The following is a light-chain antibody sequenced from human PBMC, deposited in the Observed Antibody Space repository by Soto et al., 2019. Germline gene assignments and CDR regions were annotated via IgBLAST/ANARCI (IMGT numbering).Light chain of an antibody. CDR3: SSYAGSNNLG. V-gene: IGLV2-8*01. CDR1: SSDIGGYDF. Sequence: QSALTQPPSASGSPGQSVTISCTGSSSDIGGYDFVSWYQQHPGKAPKLMIFEVTKRPSGVPDRFSGSKSGNTASLTVSGLHADDEADYYGSSYAGSNNLGFGGGTKLTVL. CDR2: EVT. J-gene: IGLJ2*01.